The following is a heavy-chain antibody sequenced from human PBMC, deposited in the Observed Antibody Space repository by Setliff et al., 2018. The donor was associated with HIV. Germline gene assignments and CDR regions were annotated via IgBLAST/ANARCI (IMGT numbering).Heavy chain of an antibody. CDR2: IYYSGST. D-gene: IGHD6-6*01. J-gene: IGHJ5*02. Sequence: KASETLSLTWAVSGYCITDVSSAYDWGWIRQPPGKGLGWIGYIYYSGSTYYNPSLKSRVTISVDTSKNQLSLKLSSATAADTAVYYCARVSRGGSSPGWFDPWGQGTLVTVSS. CDR1: GYCITDVSSAYD. CDR3: ARVSRGGSSPGWFDP. V-gene: IGHV4-39*07.